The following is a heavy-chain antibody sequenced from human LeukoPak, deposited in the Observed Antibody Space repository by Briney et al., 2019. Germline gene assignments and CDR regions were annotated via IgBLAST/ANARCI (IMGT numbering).Heavy chain of an antibody. J-gene: IGHJ4*02. D-gene: IGHD3-16*01. V-gene: IGHV3-23*01. Sequence: PGGSLRLSCAASGFTFSSYAMSWVRQAPGKGLEWVSAISASGTGTYYADSVKGRFTISRDNSKNTLFLQMNSLRAEDTAMYYCAKEMGGVEADFDYWGQGPWSSSP. CDR2: ISASGTGT. CDR1: GFTFSSYA. CDR3: AKEMGGVEADFDY.